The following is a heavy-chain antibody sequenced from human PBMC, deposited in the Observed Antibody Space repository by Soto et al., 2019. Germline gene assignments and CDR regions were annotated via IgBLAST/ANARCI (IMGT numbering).Heavy chain of an antibody. V-gene: IGHV3-30-3*01. Sequence: QVQLVESGGGVVQPGRSLRLSCAASGFTFSSYAMHWVRQAPGKGLEWVAVISYDGSNKYYADSVKGRFTISRDNSKNTLYLQMNSLRAEDTAVYYCARDGSSSWYSYYYGMDVW. CDR3: ARDGSSSWYSYYYGMDV. CDR1: GFTFSSYA. J-gene: IGHJ6*01. CDR2: ISYDGSNK. D-gene: IGHD6-13*01.